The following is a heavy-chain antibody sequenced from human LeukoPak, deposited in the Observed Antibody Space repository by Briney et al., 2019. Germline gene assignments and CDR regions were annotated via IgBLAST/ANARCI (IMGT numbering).Heavy chain of an antibody. V-gene: IGHV4-4*07. J-gene: IGHJ6*02. CDR2: IYTSGST. Sequence: SQTLSLTCTVSGGSISSYYWSWIRQRAGKGLEWIGRIYTSGSTNYNPSLKSRVTMSVDTSKNQFSLKLSSVTAADTAVYYCARDSIAVAGNYYYYGMDVWGQGTTVTVSS. D-gene: IGHD6-19*01. CDR1: GGSISSYY. CDR3: ARDSIAVAGNYYYYGMDV.